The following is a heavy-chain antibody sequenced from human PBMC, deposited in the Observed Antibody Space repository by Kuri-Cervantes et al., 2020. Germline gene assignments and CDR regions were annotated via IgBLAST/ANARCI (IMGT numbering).Heavy chain of an antibody. CDR3: AREGNWDLADY. Sequence: GESLKISCAASGFTFSSYGMHWVRQAPGKGLEWVSSISSSSSYIYYADSVKGRFTISRDNAKNSLYLQMNSLRAEDTAVYYCAREGNWDLADYWGQGTLVTVSS. CDR2: ISSSSSYI. J-gene: IGHJ4*02. D-gene: IGHD7-27*01. V-gene: IGHV3-21*03. CDR1: GFTFSSYG.